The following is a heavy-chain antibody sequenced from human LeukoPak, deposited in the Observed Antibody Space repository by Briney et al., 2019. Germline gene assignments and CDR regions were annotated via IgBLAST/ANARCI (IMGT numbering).Heavy chain of an antibody. J-gene: IGHJ4*02. CDR1: GGSFSGYH. V-gene: IGHV4-34*01. D-gene: IGHD4-23*01. CDR2: IKHRGRT. Sequence: SETLSLTCAVYGGSFSGYHWNWIRQSPEKGLEWIGEIKHRGRTNYNPSLASRVSMSVDTSKNQFSLKLSSVTAADTAIYYCARDPTTVVTLPYYFDFWGQGILVTVSS. CDR3: ARDPTTVVTLPYYFDF.